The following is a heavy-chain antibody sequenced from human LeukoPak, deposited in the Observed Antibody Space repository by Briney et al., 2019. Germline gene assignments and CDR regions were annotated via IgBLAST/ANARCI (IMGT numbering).Heavy chain of an antibody. V-gene: IGHV3-7*01. CDR2: IKQDGSDK. D-gene: IGHD6-6*01. CDR3: AREVTSGY. CDR1: GFTFSNYW. J-gene: IGHJ4*02. Sequence: GGSLRLSCAASGFTFSNYWMTWVRQAPGKGLEWVAHIKQDGSDKYYVDSVKGRFTISRDNAKNSLYLQMNSLRDGDTAVYYCAREVTSGYWGQGTLVTVSS.